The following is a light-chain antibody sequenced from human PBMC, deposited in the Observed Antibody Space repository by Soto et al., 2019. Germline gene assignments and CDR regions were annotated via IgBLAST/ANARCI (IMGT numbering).Light chain of an antibody. CDR2: GAS. J-gene: IGKJ5*01. CDR3: QQRSSWPLIT. Sequence: DIQFTQSPSFLSASVGDRVKISCRASQGISSYLAWYQQKPRKAPEVLIFGASTLQSGVPSRFSGSGSGTEFTLTISSLEPEDFAVYYCQQRSSWPLITFGQGTRLEIK. V-gene: IGKV1-9*01. CDR1: QGISSY.